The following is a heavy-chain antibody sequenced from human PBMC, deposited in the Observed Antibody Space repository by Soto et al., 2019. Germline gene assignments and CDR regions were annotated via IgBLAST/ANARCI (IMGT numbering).Heavy chain of an antibody. CDR2: ISSSSSTI. CDR3: AILSRYPNWFDP. J-gene: IGHJ5*02. D-gene: IGHD3-16*02. Sequence: PGGSLRLSCAASGFTFSSYSMNWVRQAPGKGLEWVSYISSSSSTIYYADSVRGRFTISRDNAKNSLYLQMDSLRAEDTAVYYCAILSRYPNWFDPWGQGTLVTVSS. CDR1: GFTFSSYS. V-gene: IGHV3-48*01.